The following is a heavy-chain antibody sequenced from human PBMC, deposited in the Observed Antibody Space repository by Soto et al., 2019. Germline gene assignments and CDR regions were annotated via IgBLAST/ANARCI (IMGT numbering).Heavy chain of an antibody. D-gene: IGHD2-15*01. Sequence: ASVKVSCKASGYTFTSYDINWVRQATGQGFEWMGWMNPNSGNTGYAQKFQGRVTMTRTTSISTAYMEPSSLRSEDTAVYYCASGCSGGSCYSDDAFDIWGQGTMVTVSS. V-gene: IGHV1-8*01. J-gene: IGHJ3*02. CDR2: MNPNSGNT. CDR1: GYTFTSYD. CDR3: ASGCSGGSCYSDDAFDI.